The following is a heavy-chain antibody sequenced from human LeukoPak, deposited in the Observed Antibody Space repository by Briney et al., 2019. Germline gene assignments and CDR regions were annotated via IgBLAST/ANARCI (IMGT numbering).Heavy chain of an antibody. CDR2: FDPEAVEV. J-gene: IGHJ3*02. D-gene: IGHD3-16*01. CDR1: GDALTELS. CDR3: ASARAPECIERGEGTYEI. V-gene: IGHV1-24*01. Sequence: GASVKVSCKVHGDALTELSIHWVRQVPGKGLEWMGGFDPEAVEVVYAQTLQGRLTMTEDTSTETVYMDLSRLRSDDTAFYYCASARAPECIERGEGTYEIWGQGTMVIVSS.